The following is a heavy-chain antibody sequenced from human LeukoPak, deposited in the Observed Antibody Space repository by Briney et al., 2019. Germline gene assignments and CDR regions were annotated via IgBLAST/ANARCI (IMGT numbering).Heavy chain of an antibody. J-gene: IGHJ5*02. V-gene: IGHV4-39*01. CDR2: ICHGGTT. D-gene: IGHD6-13*01. CDR3: VRTRAAAGDL. CDR1: GGSTTSAIHC. Sequence: PSETLSLTCTVSGGSTTSAIHCWGWIRQPPGKELEWIGSICHGGTTHYHPLLKSRVSISGDSSKNQFSLKMTPVTAADTAVYYCVRTRAAAGDLWGQGTLVTVSS.